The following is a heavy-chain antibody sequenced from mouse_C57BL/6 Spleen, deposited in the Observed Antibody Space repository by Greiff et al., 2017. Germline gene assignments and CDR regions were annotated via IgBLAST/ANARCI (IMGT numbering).Heavy chain of an antibody. D-gene: IGHD6-5*01. V-gene: IGHV7-1*01. J-gene: IGHJ4*01. CDR3: ARDAPIYYAMDY. CDR1: GFTFSDFY. Sequence: EVKVVESGGGLVQSGRSLRLSCATSGFTFSDFYMEWVRQAPGKGLEWIAASRNKANDYTTEYSASVKGRFIVSRDTSQSILYLQMNALRAEDTAIYYCARDAPIYYAMDYWGQGTSVTVSS. CDR2: SRNKANDYTT.